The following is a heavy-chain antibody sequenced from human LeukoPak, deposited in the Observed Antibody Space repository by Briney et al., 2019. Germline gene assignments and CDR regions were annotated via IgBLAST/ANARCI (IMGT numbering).Heavy chain of an antibody. CDR1: GGSISSGSYY. CDR3: ARSGWLQLTSGWFDP. J-gene: IGHJ5*02. V-gene: IGHV4-61*01. D-gene: IGHD5-24*01. CDR2: IYYSGST. Sequence: PSETLSLTCTVSGGSISSGSYYWSWIRQPPGKGLEWIGYIYYSGSTNYNPSLKSRVTISVDTSKNQFSLKLSSVTAADTAVYYCARSGWLQLTSGWFDPWGQGTLVTVSS.